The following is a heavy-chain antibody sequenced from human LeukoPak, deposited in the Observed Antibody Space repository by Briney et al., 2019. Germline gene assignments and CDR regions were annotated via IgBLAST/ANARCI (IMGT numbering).Heavy chain of an antibody. Sequence: SQTLSLTCTVSGGSISSGGYYWTWIRQYPGKGLEWIGYIYNSGTTYYNPSLQSRVTISGDTSKNQFSLKLSSVTAADTAVYYCARLYSGSQGDYWGQGTLVTVSS. D-gene: IGHD1-26*01. CDR3: ARLYSGSQGDY. CDR1: GGSISSGGYY. CDR2: IYNSGTT. J-gene: IGHJ4*02. V-gene: IGHV4-31*03.